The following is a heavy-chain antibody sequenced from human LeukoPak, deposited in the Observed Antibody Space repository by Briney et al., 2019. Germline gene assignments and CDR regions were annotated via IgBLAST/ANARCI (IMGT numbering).Heavy chain of an antibody. CDR2: ISGSSSYT. J-gene: IGHJ4*02. Sequence: GGSLRLSCAASGFTFSDYYMSWIRQAPGKGLEWVSYISGSSSYTNYADSVKGRFTISRDNAKNSLFLQMNSLRDEDTALYYCARASSEPAGRVDYWGQGTLVTVSS. D-gene: IGHD6-13*01. CDR1: GFTFSDYY. CDR3: ARASSEPAGRVDY. V-gene: IGHV3-11*05.